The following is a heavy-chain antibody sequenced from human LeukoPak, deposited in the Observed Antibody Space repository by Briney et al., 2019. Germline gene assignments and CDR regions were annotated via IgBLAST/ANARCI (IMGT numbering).Heavy chain of an antibody. V-gene: IGHV3-21*01. Sequence: GESLRLSCAASGFTLSNYKMNWVRQAPGRGPEWVSSISSTSTYIYYTDSVKGRFTISRDNAKNSLYMQMNSLRAEDTAVYYCAIDPGTVDTPMVPVWDYWGQGTVVTVSS. CDR1: GFTLSNYK. D-gene: IGHD5-18*01. CDR2: ISSTSTYI. CDR3: AIDPGTVDTPMVPVWDY. J-gene: IGHJ4*02.